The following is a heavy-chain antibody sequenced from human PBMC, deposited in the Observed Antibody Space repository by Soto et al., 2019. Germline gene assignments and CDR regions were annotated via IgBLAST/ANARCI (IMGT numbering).Heavy chain of an antibody. CDR2: IWSDGSDA. CDR1: GYTFRSHG. J-gene: IGHJ4*02. D-gene: IGHD3-22*01. CDR3: ARDLDTSGHYSYFDF. V-gene: IGHV3-33*08. Sequence: QVQLVESGGGVVQPGRSLRLSCAASGYTFRSHGMHWVRQAPGKGLGWVAVIWSDGSDARYAESGKGRFVVSRDNSMNTLYLQMNSMGAEDTAVYYCARDLDTSGHYSYFDFWGQGTQVTVSS.